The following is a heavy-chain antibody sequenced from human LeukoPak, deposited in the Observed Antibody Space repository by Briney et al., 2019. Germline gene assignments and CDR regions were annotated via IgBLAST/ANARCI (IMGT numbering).Heavy chain of an antibody. D-gene: IGHD3-10*01. CDR1: GFTVSRNY. Sequence: QSGGSLRLSCAASGFTVSRNYLSWVRQAPGKGLEWVSVIYSGGTTYYADSVKGRFTISRDNSKNTVYLQMNSLRAEDTAPYYCARAYYYDSGSGYWGQGTLVTVSS. CDR2: IYSGGTT. V-gene: IGHV3-66*01. CDR3: ARAYYYDSGSGY. J-gene: IGHJ4*02.